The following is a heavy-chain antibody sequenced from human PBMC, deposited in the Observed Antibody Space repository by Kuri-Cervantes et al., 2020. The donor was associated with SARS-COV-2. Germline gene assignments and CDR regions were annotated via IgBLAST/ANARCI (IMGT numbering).Heavy chain of an antibody. D-gene: IGHD6-13*01. V-gene: IGHV4-61*10. CDR1: GGPISSGSYY. CDR3: ARDHGSFRITAAGIDAFDI. CDR2: IYYSGST. Sequence: GSLRLSCTASGGPISSGSYYWSWIRQPAGKGLEWIGYIYYSGSTNYNPSLKSRVTISVDTSKNQFSLKLSSVTAADTAVYYCARDHGSFRITAAGIDAFDIWGQGTMVTVSS. J-gene: IGHJ3*02.